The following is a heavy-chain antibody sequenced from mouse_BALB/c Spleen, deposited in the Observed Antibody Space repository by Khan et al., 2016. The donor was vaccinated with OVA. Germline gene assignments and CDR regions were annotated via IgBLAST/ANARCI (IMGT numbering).Heavy chain of an antibody. CDR2: ISYSGST. CDR1: GYSITSDYA. CDR3: ARWDYYGSSYEYYAMDY. V-gene: IGHV3-2*02. J-gene: IGHJ4*01. Sequence: EVQLQESGPGLVKPSQSLPLTCTVTGYSITSDYAWNWIRQFPGNKLEWMGYISYSGSTSYNPSLKSRISITRDTSKNQFFLQLNSVTTEDTATYYCARWDYYGSSYEYYAMDYWGQGTSVTVSS. D-gene: IGHD1-1*01.